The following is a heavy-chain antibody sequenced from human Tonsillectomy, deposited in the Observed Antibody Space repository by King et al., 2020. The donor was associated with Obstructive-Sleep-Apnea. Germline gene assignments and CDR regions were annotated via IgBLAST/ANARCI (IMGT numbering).Heavy chain of an antibody. D-gene: IGHD2-2*01. CDR3: ARDGVGEMGCSSTSCYRVFDP. CDR1: GFTFSSYW. CDR2: IKQDGSEK. V-gene: IGHV3-7*03. Sequence: VQLVESGGGLVQPGGSLRLSCAASGFTFSSYWMSWVRQAPGKGLEWVANIKQDGSEKYYVDSVKGRFTISRDNAKNSLYLQMNSLRAEDTAVYYCARDGVGEMGCSSTSCYRVFDPWGQGTLVTVSS. J-gene: IGHJ5*02.